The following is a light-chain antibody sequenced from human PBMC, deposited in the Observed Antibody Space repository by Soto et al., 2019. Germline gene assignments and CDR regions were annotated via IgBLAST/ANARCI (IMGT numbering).Light chain of an antibody. Sequence: EIVLTQSPGTLSLSPGERATLSCRASQSVSSSYLAWYQQKPGQAPRLLIYDASSRATGIPDRFSGTGSGTHFTLTISSLEPEDFAVYYCQQYGSLPRTFGQGTKVDIK. V-gene: IGKV3-20*01. J-gene: IGKJ1*01. CDR3: QQYGSLPRT. CDR2: DAS. CDR1: QSVSSSY.